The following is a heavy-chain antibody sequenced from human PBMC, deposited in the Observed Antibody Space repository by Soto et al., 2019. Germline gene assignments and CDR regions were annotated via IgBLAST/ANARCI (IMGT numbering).Heavy chain of an antibody. CDR1: GFTFSSYS. Sequence: EVQLVESGGGLVKPGGSLRLSCAASGFTFSSYSMNWVRQAPGKGLEWVSSISSSSSYIYYADSVKGRFTISRDNAKNSLYLQMNSLRAEDTAVYYCARDRAAALDGMDVWGQGTTVTVSS. D-gene: IGHD6-13*01. CDR2: ISSSSSYI. J-gene: IGHJ6*02. V-gene: IGHV3-21*01. CDR3: ARDRAAALDGMDV.